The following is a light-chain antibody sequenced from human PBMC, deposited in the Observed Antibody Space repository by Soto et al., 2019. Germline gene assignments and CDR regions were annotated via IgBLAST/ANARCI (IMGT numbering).Light chain of an antibody. CDR2: DVT. V-gene: IGLV2-14*01. Sequence: QSALTQPASVSGSPGQSITISCTGTSSDVGAYDFVSWYQHSPGKAPKLVTFDVTHRPPGISDRFSGSKSANTASLMISGLQAADEADYYCSSYTSSSTRVFGGGTKVTVL. CDR3: SSYTSSSTRV. J-gene: IGLJ2*01. CDR1: SSDVGAYDF.